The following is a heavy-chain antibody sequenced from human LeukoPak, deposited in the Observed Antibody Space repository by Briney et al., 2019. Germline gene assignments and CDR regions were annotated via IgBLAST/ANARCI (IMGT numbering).Heavy chain of an antibody. Sequence: GRSLRLSCAASGFTFSSYAMSWVRQAPGKGLEWVSAISGSGGSTYYADSVKGRFTIFRDNSKNTLYLQMSSLRAEDTAVYYCADYYYGMDVWGQGTTVTVSS. CDR3: ADYYYGMDV. J-gene: IGHJ6*02. CDR1: GFTFSSYA. CDR2: ISGSGGST. V-gene: IGHV3-23*01.